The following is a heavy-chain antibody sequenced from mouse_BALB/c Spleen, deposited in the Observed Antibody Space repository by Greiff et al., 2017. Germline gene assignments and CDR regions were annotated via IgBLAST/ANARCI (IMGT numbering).Heavy chain of an antibody. CDR1: GYSITSGYY. Sequence: EVKLMESGPGLVKPSQSLSLTCSVTGYSITSGYYWNWIRQFPGNKLEWMGYISYDGSNNYNPSLKNRISITRDTSKNQFFLKLNSVTTEDTATYYCAREITTVVATEAMDYWGQGTSVTVSA. V-gene: IGHV3-6*02. J-gene: IGHJ4*01. D-gene: IGHD1-1*01. CDR3: AREITTVVATEAMDY. CDR2: ISYDGSN.